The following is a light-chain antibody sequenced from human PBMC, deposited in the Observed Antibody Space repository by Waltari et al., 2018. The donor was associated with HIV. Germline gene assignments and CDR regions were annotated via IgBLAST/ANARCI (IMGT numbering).Light chain of an antibody. Sequence: QSVLTQPPSASGTPGQRVTISCSGSSSNIGSNTVNWYQQLPGTSPKLLIYYNNQRPSGVPDGFSGSKYGTSASLAISGLQSEDEADYYCAAWDDSLMGVFGGGTRLTVL. CDR2: YNN. J-gene: IGLJ3*02. CDR1: SSNIGSNT. V-gene: IGLV1-44*01. CDR3: AAWDDSLMGV.